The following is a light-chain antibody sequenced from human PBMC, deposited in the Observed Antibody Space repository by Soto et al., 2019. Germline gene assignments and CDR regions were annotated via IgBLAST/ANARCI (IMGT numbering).Light chain of an antibody. J-gene: IGKJ1*01. Sequence: EIVLTQSPGTLSLSPGERDTLSCRASQSVSSSYLAWYQQKPGQAPRPLIYGASSRAIGIPDRFSGSGSGTDFTLTISRLEPEDFAVYYCQQYGSSPWTFGHGTKVEIK. CDR1: QSVSSSY. CDR2: GAS. V-gene: IGKV3-20*01. CDR3: QQYGSSPWT.